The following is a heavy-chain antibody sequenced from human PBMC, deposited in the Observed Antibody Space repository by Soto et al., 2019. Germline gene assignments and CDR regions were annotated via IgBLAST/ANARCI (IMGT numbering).Heavy chain of an antibody. CDR1: GYSFTSYW. CDR2: IYPGDSDT. D-gene: IGHD6-19*01. V-gene: IGHV5-51*01. CDR3: ATSIAVAVYTGDAFDI. J-gene: IGHJ3*02. Sequence: GESLKISCKGSGYSFTSYWIGWARQMPGKGLEWMGIIYPGDSDTRYSPSFQGQVTISADKSISTAYLQWSSLKASDTAMYYCATSIAVAVYTGDAFDIWGQGTMVTVSS.